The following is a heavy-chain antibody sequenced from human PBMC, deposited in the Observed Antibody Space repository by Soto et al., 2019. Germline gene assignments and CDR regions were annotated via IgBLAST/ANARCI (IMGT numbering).Heavy chain of an antibody. Sequence: QVQLVQSGAEVKKPGASVKVSCKASGYTFTSYGISWVRQAPGQGLEWMGWISAYNGNTNYAQNLQGRVTMHTDTSTSTDYMEPRSLRSDDTAMYYCARDRLGSNGDYWGEGTLVTVSS. D-gene: IGHD3-10*01. V-gene: IGHV1-18*04. CDR3: ARDRLGSNGDY. CDR2: ISAYNGNT. CDR1: GYTFTSYG. J-gene: IGHJ4*02.